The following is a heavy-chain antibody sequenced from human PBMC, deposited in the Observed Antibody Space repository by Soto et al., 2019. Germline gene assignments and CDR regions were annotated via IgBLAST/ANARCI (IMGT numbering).Heavy chain of an antibody. J-gene: IGHJ5*02. D-gene: IGHD2-15*01. V-gene: IGHV1-18*04. Sequence: GASVKVSCKASSYTFTSNAISWVRQAPGQGLEWMGWISSYNGDAKYAQKFQDRVTMTTDTSTSTAYMELRSLTSDDTAVYYCARKNGYCSGGSCYFWFDPWGQGTPVTVSS. CDR1: SYTFTSNA. CDR2: ISSYNGDA. CDR3: ARKNGYCSGGSCYFWFDP.